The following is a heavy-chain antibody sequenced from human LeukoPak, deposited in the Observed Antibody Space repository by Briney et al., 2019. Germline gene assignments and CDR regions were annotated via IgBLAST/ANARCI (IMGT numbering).Heavy chain of an antibody. Sequence: ASVKVSCKASGGTFSSYAISWVRQAPGQGLEWMGGIIPIFGTANYAQKFQGRVTITADESTGTAYMELSSLRSEDTAVYYCASVEYDSSGYYSLDNWFDPWGQGTLVTVSS. CDR1: GGTFSSYA. J-gene: IGHJ5*02. CDR3: ASVEYDSSGYYSLDNWFDP. CDR2: IIPIFGTA. D-gene: IGHD3-22*01. V-gene: IGHV1-69*13.